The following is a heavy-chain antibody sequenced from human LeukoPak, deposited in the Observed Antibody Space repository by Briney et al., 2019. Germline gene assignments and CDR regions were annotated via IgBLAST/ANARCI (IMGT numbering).Heavy chain of an antibody. CDR2: IKQDGSEK. V-gene: IGHV3-7*01. D-gene: IGHD2-15*01. CDR1: GFTLSSYW. CDR3: ARGPPLAGNTHLVDY. J-gene: IGHJ4*02. Sequence: PGGSLRLSCAASGFTLSSYWMSWVRQAPGKGLEWVANIKQDGSEKYYVDSVKGRFTISRDNAKNSLYLQMNSLRAEDTAVYYCARGPPLAGNTHLVDYWGQGTLVTVSS.